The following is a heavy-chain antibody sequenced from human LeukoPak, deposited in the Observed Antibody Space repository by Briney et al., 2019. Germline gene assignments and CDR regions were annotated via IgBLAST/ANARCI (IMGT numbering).Heavy chain of an antibody. CDR2: IKSKTDGGTT. V-gene: IGHV3-15*01. D-gene: IGHD4-17*01. CDR1: GFTFSNAW. CDR3: TTGTVTTLGY. Sequence: GGSLRLSCAASGFTFSNAWMSWVRQAPGKGLEWGGRIKSKTDGGTTDDAAPVKGRFTISRDDSKNTLYLQMNSLKTEDTAVYYCTTGTVTTLGYWGQGTLVTVSS. J-gene: IGHJ4*02.